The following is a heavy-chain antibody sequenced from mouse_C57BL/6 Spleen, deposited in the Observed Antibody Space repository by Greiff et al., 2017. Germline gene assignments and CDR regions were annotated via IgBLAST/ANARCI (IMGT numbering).Heavy chain of an antibody. V-gene: IGHV14-2*01. D-gene: IGHD2-3*01. CDR3: GEGMDLDWYLDV. Sequence: EVQLQQSGAELVKPGASVKLSCTASGFTFKDYYMHWVKQRPEQGLEWIGRIDPEDGETKYAPKFQGKATITVDTSSNTAYLQLSSLASEDTAVYYCGEGMDLDWYLDVWGTGTTVTVSS. CDR1: GFTFKDYY. J-gene: IGHJ1*03. CDR2: IDPEDGET.